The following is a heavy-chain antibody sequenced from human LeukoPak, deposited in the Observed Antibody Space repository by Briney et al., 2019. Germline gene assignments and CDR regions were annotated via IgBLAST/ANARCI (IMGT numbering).Heavy chain of an antibody. CDR3: AGDTPDSSSTSCYPSHFDY. CDR2: INPSGGST. D-gene: IGHD2-2*01. Sequence: GASVKVSCKASGYTFTSYYMHWVRQAPGQGLEWMGIINPSGGSTSYAQKFQGRVTMTRDTSTSTVYMELSSLRSEDTAVYYCAGDTPDSSSTSCYPSHFDYWGQGTLVTVSS. CDR1: GYTFTSYY. J-gene: IGHJ4*02. V-gene: IGHV1-46*01.